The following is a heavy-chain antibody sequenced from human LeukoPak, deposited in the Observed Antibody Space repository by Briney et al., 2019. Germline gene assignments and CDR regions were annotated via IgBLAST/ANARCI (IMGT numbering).Heavy chain of an antibody. D-gene: IGHD2-2*02. CDR2: ISSSGGTI. V-gene: IGHV3-11*01. Sequence: PGGSLRLSCAASGFTFSDYYMSWIRQAPGKGLEWVSYISSSGGTIYYADSVKGRFTISRDNAKNSLYLQMNSLRAEDTAVYYCARASYVCSSTSCYTGSFDYWGQGTLVTVSS. J-gene: IGHJ4*02. CDR3: ARASYVCSSTSCYTGSFDY. CDR1: GFTFSDYY.